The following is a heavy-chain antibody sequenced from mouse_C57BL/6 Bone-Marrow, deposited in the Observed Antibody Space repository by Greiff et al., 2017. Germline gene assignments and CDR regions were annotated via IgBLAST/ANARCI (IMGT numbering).Heavy chain of an antibody. CDR2: IDPSDSYT. D-gene: IGHD3-2*02. CDR1: GYTFTSYW. CDR3: AREEDSSGGAY. Sequence: QVQLQQPGAELVMPGASVKLSCKASGYTFTSYWMHWVKQRPGQGLEWIGEIDPSDSYTNYNQKFKGKSTLTVDKSSSTAYMQLSSLTSEDSAVYYCAREEDSSGGAYWGQGTLVTVSA. J-gene: IGHJ3*01. V-gene: IGHV1-69*01.